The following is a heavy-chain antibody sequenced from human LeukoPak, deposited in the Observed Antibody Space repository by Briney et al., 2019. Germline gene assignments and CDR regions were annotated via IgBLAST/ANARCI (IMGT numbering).Heavy chain of an antibody. CDR2: INAGNGNT. D-gene: IGHD3-22*01. CDR1: GFTFSNYG. J-gene: IGHJ4*02. Sequence: GGSLRLSCAASGFTFSNYGMHWVRQAPGQRLEWMGWINAGNGNTKYSQKFQGRVTITRDTSASTAYMELSSLRSEDTAVYYCARAPTPYDSSGYYPRWYFDYWGQGTLVTVSS. V-gene: IGHV1-3*01. CDR3: ARAPTPYDSSGYYPRWYFDY.